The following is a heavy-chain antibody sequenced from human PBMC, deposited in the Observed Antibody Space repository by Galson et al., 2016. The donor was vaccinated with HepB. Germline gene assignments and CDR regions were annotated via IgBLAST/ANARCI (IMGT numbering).Heavy chain of an antibody. CDR1: GDTFTGYY. D-gene: IGHD6-25*01. J-gene: IGHJ3*02. CDR2: LSANSGAT. V-gene: IGHV1-2*04. CDR3: ATSTGYRSGWGAFDI. Sequence: SCKASGDTFTGYYIHWVRQAPGQGLEWMAWLSANSGATNYAQKFQGWVTMTRDTSISTAYMELTSLTSDATAIYCCATSTGYRSGWGAFDIWGQGTMVTVSS.